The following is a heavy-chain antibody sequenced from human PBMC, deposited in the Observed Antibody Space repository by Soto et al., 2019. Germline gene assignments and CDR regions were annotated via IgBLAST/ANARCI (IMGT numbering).Heavy chain of an antibody. D-gene: IGHD5-12*01. V-gene: IGHV3-74*01. J-gene: IGHJ4*02. CDR3: ARSRDGYNFVGDC. Sequence: EVQLVESGGGLVQPGGSLRLSRAASGFTLSSYWMHWVRQAPGKGLVWISRINIDGSSTSYADSVKGRFTISRDNAKNTLYLQVNSLRAEDTAVYYCARSRDGYNFVGDCWGQGTLVTVSS. CDR2: INIDGSST. CDR1: GFTLSSYW.